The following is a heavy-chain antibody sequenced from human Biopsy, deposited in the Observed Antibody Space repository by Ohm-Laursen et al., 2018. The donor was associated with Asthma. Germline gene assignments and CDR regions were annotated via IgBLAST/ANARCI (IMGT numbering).Heavy chain of an antibody. V-gene: IGHV4-39*01. D-gene: IGHD1-1*01. Sequence: SETLSLTCSLSSGSGGYMRSGNYYWGWIRQPPGKGLEWIGSIYYSGTTYYNPSLGRRVTVSADTSKNQFSLKLTSVTAADTAVYYCVRGSSNWHHGPFHYYYGLDVWGQGTTATVSS. CDR2: IYYSGTT. CDR1: SGSGGYMRSGNYY. CDR3: VRGSSNWHHGPFHYYYGLDV. J-gene: IGHJ6*02.